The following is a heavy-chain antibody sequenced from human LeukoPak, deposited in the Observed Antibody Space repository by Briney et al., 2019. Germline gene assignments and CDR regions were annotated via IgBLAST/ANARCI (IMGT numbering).Heavy chain of an antibody. CDR2: INPSTGFT. V-gene: IGHV1-2*02. CDR1: GYNFNAHY. CDR3: ARESPGYNTDDFDS. D-gene: IGHD5-12*01. J-gene: IGHJ4*02. Sequence: ASVRVSCKTSGYNFNAHYLHWVRQAPGQGLDWMGWINPSTGFTSYAQKFEGRVALTRDTSITTASLELTGLTSGDSAVYFCARESPGYNTDDFDSWGQGTLVTVSS.